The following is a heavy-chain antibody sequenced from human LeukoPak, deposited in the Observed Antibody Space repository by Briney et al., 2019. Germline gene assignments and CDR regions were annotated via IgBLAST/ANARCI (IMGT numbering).Heavy chain of an antibody. J-gene: IGHJ6*02. Sequence: ASVKVSCKASGYTFTGYYMHWVRQAPGQGLEWMGWINPNSGGTNYAQKFQGRVTMTRDMSISTAYMELSRLRSDVTAVYYCARRDYYYYGMDVWGQGTTVTVSS. V-gene: IGHV1-2*02. CDR3: ARRDYYYYGMDV. CDR1: GYTFTGYY. CDR2: INPNSGGT.